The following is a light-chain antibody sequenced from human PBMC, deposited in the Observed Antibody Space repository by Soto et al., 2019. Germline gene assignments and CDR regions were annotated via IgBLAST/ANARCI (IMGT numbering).Light chain of an antibody. Sequence: ENVLTQSPGTLSLSPGERATLSCSASQSIGSSYLASYQQKPGHSPRLILYGTSNRATGMPDRFSGSGSGTDCTLTISRLEPEDFAAYYCQHFGSTWLTFGQGTKVEIK. CDR3: QHFGSTWLT. CDR2: GTS. CDR1: QSIGSSY. J-gene: IGKJ1*01. V-gene: IGKV3-20*01.